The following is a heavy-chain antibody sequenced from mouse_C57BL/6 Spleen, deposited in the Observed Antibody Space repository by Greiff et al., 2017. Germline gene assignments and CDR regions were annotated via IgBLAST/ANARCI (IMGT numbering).Heavy chain of an antibody. V-gene: IGHV1-59*01. CDR1: GYTFTSYW. CDR2: IDPSDSYT. J-gene: IGHJ1*03. Sequence: QVQLQQPGAELVRPGTSVKLSCKASGYTFTSYWMHWVKQRPGQGLEWIGVIDPSDSYTNYNQKFKGKATLTVDTSSSTAYMQLSSLTSDNSAVYYCARPSTVVARRYFDVWGTGTTVTVSS. D-gene: IGHD1-1*01. CDR3: ARPSTVVARRYFDV.